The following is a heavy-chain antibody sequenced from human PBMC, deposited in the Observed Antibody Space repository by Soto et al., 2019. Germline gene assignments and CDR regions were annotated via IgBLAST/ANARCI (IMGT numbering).Heavy chain of an antibody. D-gene: IGHD3-16*01. J-gene: IGHJ6*02. CDR1: GYIFVNYV. CDR2: ISPYTGDT. Sequence: QVQLVQSGDEMKKPGASVRVSCKASGYIFVNYVIAWVRQAPGQGLEWMGWISPYTGDTHSASKVQGRLTMTTDTSTSTAYMDLGSLTSDDTAVYYCAMVDNYVTPTPQDVWGQGTTVTVSS. CDR3: AMVDNYVTPTPQDV. V-gene: IGHV1-18*01.